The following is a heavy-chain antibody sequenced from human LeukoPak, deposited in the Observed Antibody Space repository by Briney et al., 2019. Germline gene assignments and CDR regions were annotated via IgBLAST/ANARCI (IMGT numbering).Heavy chain of an antibody. V-gene: IGHV4-38-2*02. CDR2: IYHSGST. CDR1: GYSISSGYY. D-gene: IGHD2-2*01. Sequence: PSETLSLTCTVSGYSISSGYYWGWIRQPPGKGLEWIGSIYHSGSTYYNPSLKSRVTISVDTSKNQFSLKLSSVTAADTAVYYCARDCSSTSCYFNYWGQGTLVTVSS. CDR3: ARDCSSTSCYFNY. J-gene: IGHJ4*02.